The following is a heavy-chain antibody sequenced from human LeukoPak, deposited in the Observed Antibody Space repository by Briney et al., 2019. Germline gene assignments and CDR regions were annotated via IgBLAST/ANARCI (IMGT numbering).Heavy chain of an antibody. V-gene: IGHV4-59*12. CDR2: IYYSGST. Sequence: PSETLSLTCTVSGGSISSYYWSWIRQPPGKGLEWIGYIYYSGSTNYNPPLKSRVTISVDTSKNQFSLKLSSVTAADTAVYYCARDLRNRYCSSTSCYSYNWFDPWGQGTLVTVSS. CDR1: GGSISSYY. D-gene: IGHD2-2*01. J-gene: IGHJ5*02. CDR3: ARDLRNRYCSSTSCYSYNWFDP.